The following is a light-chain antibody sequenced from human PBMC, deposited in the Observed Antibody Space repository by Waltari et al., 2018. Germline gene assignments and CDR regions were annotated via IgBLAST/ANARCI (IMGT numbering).Light chain of an antibody. CDR2: KAS. CDR3: QQWNRYPWT. CDR1: QSISSW. J-gene: IGKJ2*02. V-gene: IGKV1-5*03. Sequence: DIQMTQSPSTLSASVGDRVTITCRASQSISSWLAWYQQKPGKAPKLLIYKASSLESGVPLRFSGSGSGTEFTLSISSLQPDDFATYVCQQWNRYPWTFGQGTRLDFK.